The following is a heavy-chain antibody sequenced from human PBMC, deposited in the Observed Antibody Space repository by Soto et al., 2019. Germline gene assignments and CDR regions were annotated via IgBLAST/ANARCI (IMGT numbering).Heavy chain of an antibody. Sequence: SATVSLACDIYGRSFRVYIWSWRGMTAGNGLQWIGQINHSGSANYNPSLKSRVPISVHTSSSQFSLELSSVTAADTAVYYCARGLISGSHYSGGWYYFDSWGQGTQVTVS. V-gene: IGHV4-34*01. CDR1: GRSFRVYI. CDR2: INHSGSA. CDR3: ARGLISGSHYSGGWYYFDS. J-gene: IGHJ4*02. D-gene: IGHD1-26*01.